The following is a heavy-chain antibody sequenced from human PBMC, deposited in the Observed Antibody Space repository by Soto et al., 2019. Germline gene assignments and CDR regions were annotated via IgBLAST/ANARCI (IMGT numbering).Heavy chain of an antibody. CDR3: ARGRDFWSGYYDPPHWFDP. CDR1: GFTFSSYW. V-gene: IGHV3-74*01. D-gene: IGHD3-3*01. CDR2: INSDGSST. Sequence: GGSLRLSCAASGFTFSSYWMHWVRQAPGKGLVWVSRINSDGSSTSYADSVKGRFTISRDNAKNTLYLQMNSLRAEDTAVYYCARGRDFWSGYYDPPHWFDPWGQGTLVTVSS. J-gene: IGHJ5*02.